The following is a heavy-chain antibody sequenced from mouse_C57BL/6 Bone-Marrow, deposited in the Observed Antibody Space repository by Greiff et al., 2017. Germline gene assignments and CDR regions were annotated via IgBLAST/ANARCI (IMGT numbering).Heavy chain of an antibody. Sequence: VQLQQSGAELARPGASVKLSCKASGYTFTSYGISWVKQRTGQGLEWIGEIYPRSGNTYYNEKFKGKATLTADKSSSTAYMELRSLTSEDSAVYFCARFLYYYGSSDGYFDVWGTGTTVTVSS. V-gene: IGHV1-81*01. D-gene: IGHD1-1*01. CDR1: GYTFTSYG. CDR3: ARFLYYYGSSDGYFDV. CDR2: IYPRSGNT. J-gene: IGHJ1*03.